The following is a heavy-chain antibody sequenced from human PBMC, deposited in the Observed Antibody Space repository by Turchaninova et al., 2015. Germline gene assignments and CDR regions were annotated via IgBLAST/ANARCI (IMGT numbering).Heavy chain of an antibody. CDR2: TYSRSKCYN. V-gene: IGHV6-1*01. D-gene: IGHD5-12*01. CDR1: GDSVSSNSAA. CDR3: ARGRGGYDPFDY. J-gene: IGHJ4*02. Sequence: QVQLPQSGPGLVTPSQTPSLTCPLPGDSVSSNSAAWDGSRQSPSRGLEWLGSTYSRSKCYNDYAVSVKSRITINPDTSKNQFSLQLNSVTPEDTAVYYCARGRGGYDPFDYWGQGTLVTVSS.